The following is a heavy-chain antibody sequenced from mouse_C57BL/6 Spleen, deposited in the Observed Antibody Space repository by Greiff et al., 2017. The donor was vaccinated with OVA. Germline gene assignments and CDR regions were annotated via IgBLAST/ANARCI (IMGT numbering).Heavy chain of an antibody. Sequence: EVKVEESGGGLVQPGESLKLSCESTEYEFPSHDMSWVRKTPEKRLELVAAINSDGGSTYYPDTMERRFIISRDNTKKTLYLQMSSMRSEDTALYYCARQGGYGAMDYWGQGTSVTVSS. CDR1: EYEFPSHD. CDR2: INSDGGST. D-gene: IGHD2-2*01. CDR3: ARQGGYGAMDY. J-gene: IGHJ4*01. V-gene: IGHV5-2*03.